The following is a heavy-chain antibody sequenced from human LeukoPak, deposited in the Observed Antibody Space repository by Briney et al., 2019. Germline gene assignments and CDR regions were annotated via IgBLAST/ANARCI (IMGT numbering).Heavy chain of an antibody. D-gene: IGHD3-22*01. CDR2: ISGSGGST. J-gene: IGHJ4*02. CDR1: GFTFSSYG. Sequence: GGSLRLPCRASGFTFSSYGMHWVRQAPGKGLEWVSAISGSGGSTYYADSVKGRFTISRDNSKNTLYLQMNSLRAEDTAVYYCAKNPYYDSISLFDYWGQGTLVTVSS. CDR3: AKNPYYDSISLFDY. V-gene: IGHV3-23*01.